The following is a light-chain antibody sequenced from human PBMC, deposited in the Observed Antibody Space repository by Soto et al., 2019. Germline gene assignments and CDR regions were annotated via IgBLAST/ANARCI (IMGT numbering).Light chain of an antibody. Sequence: QTVVTQEPSFSVSPGRTVTLTCGLSSGSVSTSYYPSWYQLTPGQAPRTLIYSTNTRSSGVPNRFSGSILENKAALTITGAQAHDESDYYCVLYMGTGISVFVGGTQLTVL. V-gene: IGLV8-61*01. CDR2: STN. J-gene: IGLJ3*02. CDR3: VLYMGTGISV. CDR1: SGSVSTSYY.